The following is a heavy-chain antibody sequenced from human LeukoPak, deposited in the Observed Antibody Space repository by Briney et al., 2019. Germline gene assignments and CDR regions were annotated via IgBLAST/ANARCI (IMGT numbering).Heavy chain of an antibody. CDR2: INNKTDGGAT. V-gene: IGHV3-15*01. Sequence: GGSLRLSCAASGFTFSNAWMSWVRQAPGKGLEWVGRINNKTDGGATDYAAPVKGRFTISRDDSKNTLYLQMNSLKTEDTAVYYCTTGYYYESRFYYWGQGTLVTVSS. D-gene: IGHD3-22*01. J-gene: IGHJ4*02. CDR1: GFTFSNAW. CDR3: TTGYYYESRFYY.